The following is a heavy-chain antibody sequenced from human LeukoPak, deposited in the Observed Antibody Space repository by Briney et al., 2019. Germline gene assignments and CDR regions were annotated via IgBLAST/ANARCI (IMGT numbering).Heavy chain of an antibody. Sequence: GGSLRLSCAASGFTFSSYIMNWVRQAPGKGLEWVSSITSSSSYIYYADSVKGRFTMSRDNAKNSLYLQMNNLRAEDTAVYYCARDFGGYNNDYWGQGTLVTVSS. J-gene: IGHJ4*02. V-gene: IGHV3-21*01. D-gene: IGHD5-24*01. CDR2: ITSSSSYI. CDR1: GFTFSSYI. CDR3: ARDFGGYNNDY.